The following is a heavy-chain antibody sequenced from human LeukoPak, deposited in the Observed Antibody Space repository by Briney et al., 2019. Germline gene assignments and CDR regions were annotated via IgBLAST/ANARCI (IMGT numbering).Heavy chain of an antibody. CDR2: INPSGGST. D-gene: IGHD1-1*01. Sequence: VSVKVSCKASGYTFTSYYMHWVRQAPGQGLEWMGIINPSGGSTSYAQKFQGRVTMTRDTSTSTVYMELSSLRSEDTAVYYCAREERYNWNDGDAFDIWGQGTMVTVSS. V-gene: IGHV1-46*01. J-gene: IGHJ3*02. CDR1: GYTFTSYY. CDR3: AREERYNWNDGDAFDI.